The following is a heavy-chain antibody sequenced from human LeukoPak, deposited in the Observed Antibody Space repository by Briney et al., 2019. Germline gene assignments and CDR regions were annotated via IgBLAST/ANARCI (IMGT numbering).Heavy chain of an antibody. Sequence: GGSLRLSCAASGFTFSDYYMSWIRQAPGKGLEWVSYISSSGSTIYYADSVKGRFTISRDNAKNSLYLQMNNLRAEDTAVYYCARARYDYVWGSYRYTYYYYYMDVWGKGTTVTVSS. CDR2: ISSSGSTI. CDR3: ARARYDYVWGSYRYTYYYYYMDV. J-gene: IGHJ6*03. V-gene: IGHV3-11*04. D-gene: IGHD3-16*02. CDR1: GFTFSDYY.